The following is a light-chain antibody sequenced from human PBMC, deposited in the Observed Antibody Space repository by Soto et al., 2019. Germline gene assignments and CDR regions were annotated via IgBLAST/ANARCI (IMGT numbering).Light chain of an antibody. Sequence: QSVLTQPASVSVSPGQSITISCTGTSSDVGGYNYVSWYQQHPGKAPKLMIYEVSNRPSGVSNRFSGSKSGNTASLTISGLQAEDEADYYCSSYTSSRNVFGTGTKVTVL. CDR3: SSYTSSRNV. CDR2: EVS. J-gene: IGLJ1*01. V-gene: IGLV2-14*01. CDR1: SSDVGGYNY.